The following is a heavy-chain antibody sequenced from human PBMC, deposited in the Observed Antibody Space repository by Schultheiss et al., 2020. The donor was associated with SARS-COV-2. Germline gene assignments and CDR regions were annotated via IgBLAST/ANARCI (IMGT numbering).Heavy chain of an antibody. J-gene: IGHJ4*02. D-gene: IGHD2-21*02. Sequence: GESLKISCAASGFTFSSYAMSWVRQAPGKGLEWVSAISGSGGSTYYADSVKGRFTISRDNSKDTMYLQMNSLRGEDTAVYYCASLMTAITSRGGLFDYWGPGTLVTVSS. CDR1: GFTFSSYA. V-gene: IGHV3-23*01. CDR2: ISGSGGST. CDR3: ASLMTAITSRGGLFDY.